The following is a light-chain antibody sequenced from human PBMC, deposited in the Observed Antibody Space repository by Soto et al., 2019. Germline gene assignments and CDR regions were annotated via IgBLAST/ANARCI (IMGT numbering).Light chain of an antibody. Sequence: DIPMTQSPSSLSASVGDRVTITCRASQSISSYLNWYQQKPGKXAKLLIYAASSLQSGVPSRFSGSGSGTDLTLTISSLQPEDCETYYGQQSYSTPITFGQGTRLEIK. V-gene: IGKV1-39*01. CDR1: QSISSY. CDR3: QQSYSTPIT. J-gene: IGKJ5*01. CDR2: AAS.